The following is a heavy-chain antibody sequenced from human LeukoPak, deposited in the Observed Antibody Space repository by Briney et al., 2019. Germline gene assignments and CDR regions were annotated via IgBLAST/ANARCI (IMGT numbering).Heavy chain of an antibody. Sequence: LETLSLSCAVSGASISSYYWSWIRQTPGKGLEWIARIYTSVSTKYNPSPKSRVTMSVDTSKNQLSLELSSVTAADTAVYYCARGPGSGYPYYFDYWGQGTLVTVSS. CDR2: IYTSVST. D-gene: IGHD3-3*01. V-gene: IGHV4-4*07. CDR1: GASISSYY. J-gene: IGHJ4*02. CDR3: ARGPGSGYPYYFDY.